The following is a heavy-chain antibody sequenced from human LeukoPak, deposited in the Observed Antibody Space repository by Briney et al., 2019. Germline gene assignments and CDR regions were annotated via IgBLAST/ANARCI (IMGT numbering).Heavy chain of an antibody. D-gene: IGHD3-10*01. J-gene: IGHJ4*02. Sequence: GGSLRLSCAASGFTFSSYWMHWVRQAPRKGLVWVSRINGDGRNINYADSVRGRFTISRDNANNTLYLQMNSLRAEDTAVYYCARDRGTQGYFDYWGQGTLVTVSS. CDR1: GFTFSSYW. CDR2: INGDGRNI. CDR3: ARDRGTQGYFDY. V-gene: IGHV3-74*01.